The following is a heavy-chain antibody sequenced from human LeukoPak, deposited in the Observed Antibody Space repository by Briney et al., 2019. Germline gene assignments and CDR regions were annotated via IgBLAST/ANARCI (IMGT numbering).Heavy chain of an antibody. CDR2: MNPNSGNT. Sequence: ASVKVSCKASGYTFTSYDINWVRQATGQGLEWMGWMNPNSGNTGYAQKFQGRVTMTRNTSISTAYMELSSLTSEDTAVYYCARVHCSGGSCYGEVFDYWGQGTLVTVSS. V-gene: IGHV1-8*01. D-gene: IGHD2-15*01. CDR1: GYTFTSYD. CDR3: ARVHCSGGSCYGEVFDY. J-gene: IGHJ4*02.